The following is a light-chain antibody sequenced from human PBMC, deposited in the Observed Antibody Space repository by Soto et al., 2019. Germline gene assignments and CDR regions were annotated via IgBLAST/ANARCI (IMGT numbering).Light chain of an antibody. J-gene: IGKJ5*01. CDR3: QQFNNYPIT. V-gene: IGKV3-15*01. CDR2: GAS. Sequence: IVLTQSPATMSLSPGDRATLSCRASQSVDSYLAWYQQRPGRAPRLLIYGASTRATGIPARFSGSGSGTEFTLTISSLQSEDFATYYCQQFNNYPITFGQGTRLEIK. CDR1: QSVDSY.